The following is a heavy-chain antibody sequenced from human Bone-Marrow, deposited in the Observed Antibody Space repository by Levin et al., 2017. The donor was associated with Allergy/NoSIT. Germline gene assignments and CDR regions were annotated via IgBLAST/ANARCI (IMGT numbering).Heavy chain of an antibody. CDR2: ISNSGSHT. CDR1: GFTFSSNT. Sequence: GESLKISCGASGFTFSSNTMTWVRHAPGKGLEWVSSISNSGSHTYYADSVKGRFTISRDYSRSTLYLQMNSLRVDDTAVYYCVPRPDYGIGASGTRGQGTQVTVSS. CDR3: VPRPDYGIGASGT. J-gene: IGHJ4*01. V-gene: IGHV3-23*01. D-gene: IGHD4-17*01.